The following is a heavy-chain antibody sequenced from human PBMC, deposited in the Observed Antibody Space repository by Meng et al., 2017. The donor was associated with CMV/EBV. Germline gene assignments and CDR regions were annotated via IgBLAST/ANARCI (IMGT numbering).Heavy chain of an antibody. J-gene: IGHJ6*02. CDR1: GFTFSSYE. CDR2: ISSSGSTI. D-gene: IGHD3-16*01. Sequence: GGVLKLSCAASGFTFSSYEMNWVRQAPGKGLEWVSYISSSGSTIYYADSVKGRFTISRDNAKNSLYLQMNSLRAEDTAVYYCAREGWGWLPGSGMDVWGQGTTVTVSS. CDR3: AREGWGWLPGSGMDV. V-gene: IGHV3-48*03.